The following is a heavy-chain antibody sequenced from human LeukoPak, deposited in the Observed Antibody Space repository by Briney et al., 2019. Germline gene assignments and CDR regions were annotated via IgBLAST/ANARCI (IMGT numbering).Heavy chain of an antibody. CDR3: ARGPHYDFWSGYPSRYYYYMDV. J-gene: IGHJ6*03. Sequence: SETLSLTCTVSGGSISSYYWSWIRQPPGKGLEWSGYIYYSGSTNYTPSLKSRVTISVDTSKNQFSLKLSSVTAADTAVYYCARGPHYDFWSGYPSRYYYYMDVWGKGTTVTVSS. CDR2: IYYSGST. D-gene: IGHD3-3*01. CDR1: GGSISSYY. V-gene: IGHV4-59*01.